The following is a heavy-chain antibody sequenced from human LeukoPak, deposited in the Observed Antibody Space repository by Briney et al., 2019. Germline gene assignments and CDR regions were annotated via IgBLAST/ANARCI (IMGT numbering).Heavy chain of an antibody. CDR1: GLTFSSYA. Sequence: GGSLRLSCAASGLTFSSYAMHWVRQAPGKGLEWVAVISYDGSNKYYADSVKGRFTISRDNSKNTLYLQMNSLRAEDTAVYYCARDSSRGTVVTLVDYWGQGTLVTVSS. CDR2: ISYDGSNK. CDR3: ARDSSRGTVVTLVDY. D-gene: IGHD4-23*01. V-gene: IGHV3-30-3*01. J-gene: IGHJ4*02.